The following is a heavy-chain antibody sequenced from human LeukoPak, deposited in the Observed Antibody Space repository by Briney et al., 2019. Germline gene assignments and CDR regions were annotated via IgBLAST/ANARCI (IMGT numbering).Heavy chain of an antibody. J-gene: IGHJ6*03. D-gene: IGHD6-13*01. Sequence: ASVKVSCKASGYTFTSYAMNWVRQAPGQGLEWMGWINTNTGNPTYAQGFTGRFVFSLDTSVSTAYLQISSLKAEDTAVYYCARRGFSIAAAGMVERLDYYYYMDVWGKGTTVTVSS. CDR2: INTNTGNP. V-gene: IGHV7-4-1*02. CDR3: ARRGFSIAAAGMVERLDYYYYMDV. CDR1: GYTFTSYA.